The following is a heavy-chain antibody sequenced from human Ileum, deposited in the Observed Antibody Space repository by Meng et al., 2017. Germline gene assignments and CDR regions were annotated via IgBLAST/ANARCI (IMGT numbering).Heavy chain of an antibody. J-gene: IGHJ5*02. V-gene: IGHV1-69*10. D-gene: IGHD2-15*01. Sequence: QVQLVQSGAEVKYPGSSMTVSCNASGGAFSSSAIGWLRQAPGRGLEWMGGIIPILNASTYAQNFKGRVTLSADMATTTVYMELSSLTSDDTAVYFCARDCSGGGCFDPWGQGTLVTVSS. CDR2: IIPILNAS. CDR1: GGAFSSSA. CDR3: ARDCSGGGCFDP.